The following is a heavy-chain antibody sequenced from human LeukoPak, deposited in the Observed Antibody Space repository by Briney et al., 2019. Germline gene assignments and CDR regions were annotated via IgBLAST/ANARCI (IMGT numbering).Heavy chain of an antibody. V-gene: IGHV3-7*03. CDR3: TRENYVPDS. CDR1: GYNFSPYW. J-gene: IGHJ4*02. Sequence: PGGSLRLSCVASGYNFSPYWMSWVRQTPGKGLEWVARISNGGYATYYTDSVRGRFTISRDDARNSLFLHMNGLGADDTAVYYCTRENYVPDSWGQGNLVTVSS. CDR2: ISNGGYAT. D-gene: IGHD3-10*02.